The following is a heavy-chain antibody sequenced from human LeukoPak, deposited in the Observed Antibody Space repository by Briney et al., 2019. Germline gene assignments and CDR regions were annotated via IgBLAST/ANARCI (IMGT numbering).Heavy chain of an antibody. V-gene: IGHV3-7*01. D-gene: IGHD1-7*01. CDR1: GFTFSSYS. CDR3: AREDDWNYEEY. Sequence: GGSLRLSCAASGFTFSSYSMNWVRQAPGKGLEWVANIKQDGSEKYYVNSVKGRFTISRDNAKNSLYLQMSSLRTEDTAIYFCAREDDWNYEEYWGQGTLVTVSS. J-gene: IGHJ4*02. CDR2: IKQDGSEK.